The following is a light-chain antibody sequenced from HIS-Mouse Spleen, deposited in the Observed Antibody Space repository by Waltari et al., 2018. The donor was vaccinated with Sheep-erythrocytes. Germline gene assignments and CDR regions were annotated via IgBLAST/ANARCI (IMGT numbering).Light chain of an antibody. Sequence: QSALTQPRSVSGSPGQSVTISCTGTSSDVGGYNYVSWYQQHPGKAPKLMIYDVSKWPSGVPDRFSGSKSRNTASLTISGLQAEDEADYYCCSYAGSYTLVFGGGTKLTVL. CDR2: DVS. J-gene: IGLJ2*01. CDR3: CSYAGSYTLV. CDR1: SSDVGGYNY. V-gene: IGLV2-11*01.